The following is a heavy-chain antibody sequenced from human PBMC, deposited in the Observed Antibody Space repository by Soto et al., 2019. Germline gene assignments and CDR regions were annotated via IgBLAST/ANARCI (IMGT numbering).Heavy chain of an antibody. D-gene: IGHD6-19*01. CDR3: ARSGYSSGWYFDY. CDR2: IYYSGST. CDR1: GGSISSYY. Sequence: QVQLQESGPGLVKPSETLSLTCTVSGGSISSYYWSWIRQPPGKGLEWIGHIYYSGSTNYNPSFKSRVTKSVDTSKDQFSLKLSSVTAADTAVYYCARSGYSSGWYFDYWGRGTLVTVSS. V-gene: IGHV4-59*01. J-gene: IGHJ4*01.